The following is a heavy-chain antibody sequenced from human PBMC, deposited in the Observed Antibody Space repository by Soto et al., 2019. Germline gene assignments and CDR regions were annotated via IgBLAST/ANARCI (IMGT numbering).Heavy chain of an antibody. V-gene: IGHV3-73*01. CDR3: TRHVFGSGSPPFDY. J-gene: IGHJ4*02. CDR1: GFTFSGSA. Sequence: EVQLVESGGGLVQPGGSLKLSCAASGFTFSGSAMHWVRQASGKGLEWVGRIRSKANSYATAYAVSVKGRFTISRDDSKNTAYLQMNSLKTEDTAVYYCTRHVFGSGSPPFDYWGQGTLVTVSS. D-gene: IGHD3-10*01. CDR2: IRSKANSYAT.